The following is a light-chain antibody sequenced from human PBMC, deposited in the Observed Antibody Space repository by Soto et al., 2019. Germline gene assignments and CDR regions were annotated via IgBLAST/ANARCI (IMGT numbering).Light chain of an antibody. J-gene: IGLJ2*01. V-gene: IGLV1-36*01. CDR1: RSNIGNNA. CDR3: AAWDDSLNGPV. CDR2: YDN. Sequence: QSVLTQPPSVSEAPRQRVTISCSGSRSNIGNNAVNWYQQLPGKTPKLLIYYDNLLPSGVSDRFSGSKSGTSASLAISGLQSEDVADYYCAAWDDSLNGPVFGGGTKVTVL.